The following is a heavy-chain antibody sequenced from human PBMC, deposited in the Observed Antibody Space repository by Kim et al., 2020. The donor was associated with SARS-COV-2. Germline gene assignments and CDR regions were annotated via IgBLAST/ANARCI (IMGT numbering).Heavy chain of an antibody. J-gene: IGHJ4*02. V-gene: IGHV1-8*01. CDR2: MNPNSGNT. CDR1: GYTFTSYD. Sequence: ASVKVSCKASGYTFTSYDINWVRQATGQGLEWMGWMNPNSGNTGDAQKFQGRVTMTRNTSITTAYMELSSLTSDDTAVYYCTRSMGRGSDYYAYWGLGTLVTVSS. CDR3: TRSMGRGSDYYAY. D-gene: IGHD3-22*01.